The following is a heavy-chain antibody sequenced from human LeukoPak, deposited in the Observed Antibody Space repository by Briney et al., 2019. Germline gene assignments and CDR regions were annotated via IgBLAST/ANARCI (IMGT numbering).Heavy chain of an antibody. Sequence: GASVKVSCKASGYTFTSYGISWVRQAPGQGLEWMGWISAYNGNTNYAQKLQGRVTMTTDTSTSTAYMELRSLRSDDTAVYYCARDVATIGYYYYYMDVWGKGTTVTVSS. CDR2: ISAYNGNT. D-gene: IGHD5-12*01. CDR3: ARDVATIGYYYYYMDV. CDR1: GYTFTSYG. V-gene: IGHV1-18*01. J-gene: IGHJ6*03.